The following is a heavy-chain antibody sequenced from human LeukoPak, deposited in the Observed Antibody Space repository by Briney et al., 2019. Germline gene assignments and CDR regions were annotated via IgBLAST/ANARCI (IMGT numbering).Heavy chain of an antibody. Sequence: GGSLRLSCAASGFNFDDYGMTWVRQIPGKGLEWVAGVNSNGRSAGYAASVRGRFTISRDNTKNSLYLQMNSLRAEDTAVYYCANRILGTQGGYWGQGTLVTVSS. CDR2: VNSNGRSA. CDR3: ANRILGTQGGY. D-gene: IGHD7-27*01. J-gene: IGHJ4*02. CDR1: GFNFDDYG. V-gene: IGHV3-20*04.